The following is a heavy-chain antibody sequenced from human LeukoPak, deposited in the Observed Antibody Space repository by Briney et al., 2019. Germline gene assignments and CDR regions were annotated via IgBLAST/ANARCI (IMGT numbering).Heavy chain of an antibody. CDR2: IWYDGTNK. J-gene: IGHJ4*02. CDR1: GFTFSSYG. V-gene: IGHV3-33*06. CDR3: AKDYPIPSH. Sequence: HPGGSLRLSCAASGFTFSSYGMHWVRQAPGKGLEWVAVIWYDGTNKYYADSVKGRFTISRDNSKNTLHLQMNSLKAEDTAVYYLAKDYPIPSHWGKGILVSVSS. D-gene: IGHD3-16*02.